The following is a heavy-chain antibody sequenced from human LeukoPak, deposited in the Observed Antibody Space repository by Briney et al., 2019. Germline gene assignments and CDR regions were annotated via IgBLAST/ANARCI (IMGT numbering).Heavy chain of an antibody. CDR1: GFTFSSFA. D-gene: IGHD3-10*01. CDR2: ISAGRGST. Sequence: TGGSLRLSCAASGFTFSSFAMTWVRQAPGKGLEWVSSISAGRGSTNFADSVKGRFTISRDNSKNTLFLQMSSLRAEDTAVYFCAKDLVTYYSDSGSRTYTFDLWGQGTLVTVSS. V-gene: IGHV3-23*01. CDR3: AKDLVTYYSDSGSRTYTFDL. J-gene: IGHJ4*02.